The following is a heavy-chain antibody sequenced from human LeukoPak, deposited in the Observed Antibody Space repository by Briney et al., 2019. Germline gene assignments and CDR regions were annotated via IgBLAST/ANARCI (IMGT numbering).Heavy chain of an antibody. CDR2: ISYDGSNK. J-gene: IGHJ3*02. CDR1: GFTFSSYA. Sequence: GRSLRLSCAASGFTFSSYAMHWVRQAPGKGLEWVAVISYDGSNKYYADSVKGRFTISRDNSKNTLYLQMNSLRAEDTAVYYCARPGPRGIQGGAFDIWGQGTMVTVSS. CDR3: ARPGPRGIQGGAFDI. D-gene: IGHD5-18*01. V-gene: IGHV3-30-3*01.